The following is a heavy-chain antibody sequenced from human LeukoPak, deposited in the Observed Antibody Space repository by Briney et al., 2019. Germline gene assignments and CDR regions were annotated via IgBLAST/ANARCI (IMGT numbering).Heavy chain of an antibody. V-gene: IGHV3-30*02. D-gene: IGHD3-22*01. CDR3: AKERPLYFYDSSGREGFDY. CDR1: GFTFSSYG. Sequence: GGSLRLSCAASGFTFSSYGMHWVRQAPGKGLEWVAFIRYDGSNKYYADSVKGRFTISRDNSNNTLYLQMNSLRAEDTAVFYCAKERPLYFYDSSGREGFDYWGQGTLVTVSS. J-gene: IGHJ4*02. CDR2: IRYDGSNK.